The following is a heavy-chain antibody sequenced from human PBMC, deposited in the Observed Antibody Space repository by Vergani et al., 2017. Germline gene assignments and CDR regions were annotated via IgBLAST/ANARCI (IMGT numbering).Heavy chain of an antibody. D-gene: IGHD3-22*01. CDR1: GGSISSYY. V-gene: IGHV4-59*01. CDR2: IYYSGST. CDR3: ARDSGTYYDSSGSSTYYYYGMDV. J-gene: IGHJ6*02. Sequence: QVQLQESGPGLVKPSETLSLTCTVSGGSISSYYWSWIRQPPGKGLEWIGYIYYSGSTNYNPSLKSRVTISVDTSKNQFSLKLSSVTAADTAVYYCARDSGTYYDSSGSSTYYYYGMDVWGQGTTVTVSS.